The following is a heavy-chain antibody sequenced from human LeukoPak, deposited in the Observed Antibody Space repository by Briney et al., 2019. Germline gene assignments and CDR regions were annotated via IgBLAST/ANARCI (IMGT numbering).Heavy chain of an antibody. D-gene: IGHD4-11*01. CDR1: GFTFSTYR. V-gene: IGHV3-7*01. CDR2: IKQDGSEN. CDR3: TRVEETATTAAIIRKYSYYYYYMDV. Sequence: GGSLRLSCAASGFTFSTYRMSWVREAPGKGLEWVANIKQDGSENHSLDSVKGRITISRDNAKNSLYLQMSSLRAEDTAVYYCTRVEETATTAAIIRKYSYYYYYMDVWGKGNTVTVSS. J-gene: IGHJ6*03.